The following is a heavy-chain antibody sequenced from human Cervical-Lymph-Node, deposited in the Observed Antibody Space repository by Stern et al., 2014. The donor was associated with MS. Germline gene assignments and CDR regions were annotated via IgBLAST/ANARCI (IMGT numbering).Heavy chain of an antibody. D-gene: IGHD3-3*01. CDR1: GYSFSRYG. V-gene: IGHV1-3*01. Sequence: QVQLVQSGAEVKKPGASVKVSCQTSGYSFSRYGLHWVRQAPGQRPEWMGWLNGGTGSTRYSQKFKGRIIITWDTSANTAYMELSSLTSEDTAVYYCARDPASMILGVVIIMGYSDYWGQGTLVTVSS. CDR2: LNGGTGST. J-gene: IGHJ4*02. CDR3: ARDPASMILGVVIIMGYSDY.